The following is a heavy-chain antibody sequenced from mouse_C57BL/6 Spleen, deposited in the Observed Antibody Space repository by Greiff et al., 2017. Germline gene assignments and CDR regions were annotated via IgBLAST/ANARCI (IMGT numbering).Heavy chain of an antibody. D-gene: IGHD2-10*01. Sequence: VKLVESGGDLVKPGGSLKLSCAASGFTFGSYGMSWVRQTPDTRLEWVATISSGGSYTYYPDSVTGRFTISRDNAKNTLYLQMSSLKSEDTAMDYCARRLLLGDAMDYWGQGTSVTVSS. CDR3: ARRLLLGDAMDY. V-gene: IGHV5-6*02. CDR1: GFTFGSYG. CDR2: ISSGGSYT. J-gene: IGHJ4*01.